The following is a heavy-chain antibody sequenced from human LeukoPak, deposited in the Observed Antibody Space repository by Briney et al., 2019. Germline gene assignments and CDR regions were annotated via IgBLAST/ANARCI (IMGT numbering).Heavy chain of an antibody. V-gene: IGHV4-61*02. CDR3: ARGKVGTDFDY. J-gene: IGHJ4*02. D-gene: IGHD1-1*01. Sequence: SETLSLTCTVSGGSISSGSYYWSWIRQPAGKGLEWIGRIYTRGSINYNPSLKSRVTMSVDTSKNRFSLNLSSVTAADTAVYYCARGKVGTDFDYWGQGTLVTVSS. CDR1: GGSISSGSYY. CDR2: IYTRGSI.